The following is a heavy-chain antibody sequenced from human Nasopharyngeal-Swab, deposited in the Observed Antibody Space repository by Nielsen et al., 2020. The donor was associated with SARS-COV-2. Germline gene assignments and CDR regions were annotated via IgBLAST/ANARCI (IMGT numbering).Heavy chain of an antibody. CDR2: ISSSSSYI. J-gene: IGHJ3*02. CDR3: ARDRSTIWFGELPLDAFDI. V-gene: IGHV3-21*01. Sequence: VREAPGKGLEWVSSISSSSSYIYYADSVKGRFTISRDNAENSLYLQMNSLRAEDTAVYYCARDRSTIWFGELPLDAFDIWGQGTMVTVSS. D-gene: IGHD3-10*01.